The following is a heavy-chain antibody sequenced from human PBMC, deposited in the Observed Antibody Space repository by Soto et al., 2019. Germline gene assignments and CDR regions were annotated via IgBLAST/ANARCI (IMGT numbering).Heavy chain of an antibody. V-gene: IGHV4-4*02. J-gene: IGHJ4*02. CDR3: ASDPGAVAGRSLIG. CDR1: GGSISNNTW. CDR2: IYHSGST. D-gene: IGHD6-19*01. Sequence: QVQLQESGPGLVKPSGTLSLTCAVSGGSISNNTWWSWVRQPPGKGLEWIGEIYHSGSTNYNPSLKGRVSISVDKSKNQFALRLSYLTAADMAVYYCASDPGAVAGRSLIGWGQGTLVTVSS.